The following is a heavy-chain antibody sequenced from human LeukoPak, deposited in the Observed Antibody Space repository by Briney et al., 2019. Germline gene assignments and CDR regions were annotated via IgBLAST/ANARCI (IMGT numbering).Heavy chain of an antibody. CDR1: GFTFSSYA. CDR3: AKDSRVYDFWSGLDY. CDR2: ISGSGGST. V-gene: IGHV3-23*01. Sequence: GGSLRLSCAASGFTFSSYALSWVRQAPGKGLEWVSAISGSGGSTYYADSVKGRFTISRDNSKNTLYLQMNSLRAEDTAVYYCAKDSRVYDFWSGLDYWGQGTLVTVSS. J-gene: IGHJ4*02. D-gene: IGHD3-3*01.